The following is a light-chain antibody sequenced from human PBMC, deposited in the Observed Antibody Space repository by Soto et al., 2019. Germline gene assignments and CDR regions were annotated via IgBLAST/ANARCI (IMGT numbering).Light chain of an antibody. CDR1: QSISSY. J-gene: IGKJ5*01. V-gene: IGKV1-39*01. CDR3: QQSYSTPPIP. CDR2: AAS. Sequence: IQMTQPPSSLSASVGDRVTITCRASQSISSYLNWYQQKPGKAPKLLIYAASSLQSGVPSRFSGSGSGTDFTLTISILQPEDFATYYCQQSYSTPPIPFGQGTRLEIK.